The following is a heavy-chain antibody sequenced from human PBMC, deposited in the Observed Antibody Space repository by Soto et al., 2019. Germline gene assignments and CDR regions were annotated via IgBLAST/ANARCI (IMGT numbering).Heavy chain of an antibody. CDR1: GYIFTSYG. D-gene: IGHD2-15*01. J-gene: IGHJ4*02. CDR2: ISGYNGNT. Sequence: QVQVVQSGAEVKKPGASVKVSCKASGYIFTSYGINWVRQAPGQGLEWMGWISGYNGNTNNAQKCQCRVTMTTDTSTSTAYMELRGLRSDDTAVYYCARTYCSGGSCYSGQFDYWGQGTLVTVSS. CDR3: ARTYCSGGSCYSGQFDY. V-gene: IGHV1-18*01.